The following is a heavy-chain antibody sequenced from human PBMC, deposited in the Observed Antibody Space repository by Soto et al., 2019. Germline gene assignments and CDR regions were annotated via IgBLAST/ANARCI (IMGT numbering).Heavy chain of an antibody. CDR3: ARLGDYYQAFDY. D-gene: IGHD3-22*01. J-gene: IGHJ4*01. CDR1: GSPISDNY. CDR2: IYYTGTT. Sequence: QVQLKESGPGLVKPSEALSVTCTASGSPISDNYWRWFRQAPGQGLEWVGYIYYTGTTTYNPSVKGRVTLSLDTSKSLFSLILVSVTAADTAVYYCARLGDYYQAFDYWGYGTLVSVSS. V-gene: IGHV4-59*08.